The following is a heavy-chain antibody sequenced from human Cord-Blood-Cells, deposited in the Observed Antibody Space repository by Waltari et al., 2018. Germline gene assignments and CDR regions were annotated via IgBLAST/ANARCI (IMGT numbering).Heavy chain of an antibody. D-gene: IGHD4-17*01. V-gene: IGHV4-39*01. CDR1: GGSISSSSYY. CDR3: ARPFYGDYWYFDL. J-gene: IGHJ2*01. Sequence: QLQLQESGPGLVKPSETLSLTCTVPGGSISSSSYYWGWFRQPPGKGLEWIGSIHYSGSTSYNPSLKSRVTISVDTSKNQFSLKLSSVTAADTAVYYCARPFYGDYWYFDLWGRGTLVTVSS. CDR2: IHYSGST.